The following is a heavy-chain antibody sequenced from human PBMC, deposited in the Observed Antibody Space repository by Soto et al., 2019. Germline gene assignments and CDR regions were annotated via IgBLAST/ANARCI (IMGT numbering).Heavy chain of an antibody. Sequence: SETLSLTCTVSGGSISSYYWSWIRQPPGKGLEWIGYIYYSGSTNYNPSLKSRVTISVDTSKNQFSLKLSSVTAADTAVYYCARLTSIAARPRWFDPWGQGTLVTVSS. CDR2: IYYSGST. CDR3: ARLTSIAARPRWFDP. CDR1: GGSISSYY. J-gene: IGHJ5*02. D-gene: IGHD6-6*01. V-gene: IGHV4-59*01.